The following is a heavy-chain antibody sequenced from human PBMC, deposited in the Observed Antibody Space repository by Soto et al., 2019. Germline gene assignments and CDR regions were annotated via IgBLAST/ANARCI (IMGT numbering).Heavy chain of an antibody. CDR1: GFTFSNYG. CDR2: IWYDGSNK. CDR3: ARGLKIGWDFDY. D-gene: IGHD6-19*01. Sequence: GGSLRLSCVASGFTFSNYGMHWVRQAPGKGLEWVAVIWYDGSNKDYADSVKGRFTISRDNSKNTLYLQMNSLRAEDTAVYYCARGLKIGWDFDYWGQGTLVTVSS. V-gene: IGHV3-33*01. J-gene: IGHJ4*02.